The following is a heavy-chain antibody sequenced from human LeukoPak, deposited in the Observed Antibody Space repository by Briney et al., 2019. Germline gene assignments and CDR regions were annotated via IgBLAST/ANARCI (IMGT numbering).Heavy chain of an antibody. V-gene: IGHV3-23*01. J-gene: IGHJ5*02. CDR3: ARDILTGYYDP. CDR1: GFTFSNYA. D-gene: IGHD3-9*01. Sequence: GGSLRLSCAASGFTFSNYAMSWVRQAPGKGLEWVSAISGSASSTYYADSVKGRFTISRDNSKNTLYLQMNSLRAEDTAMYYCARDILTGYYDPWGQGTLVTVSS. CDR2: ISGSASST.